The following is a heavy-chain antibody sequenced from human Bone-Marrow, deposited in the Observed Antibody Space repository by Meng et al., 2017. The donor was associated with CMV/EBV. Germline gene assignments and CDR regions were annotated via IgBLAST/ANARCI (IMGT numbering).Heavy chain of an antibody. CDR2: ISSSSSYI. D-gene: IGHD3-16*01. J-gene: IGHJ5*02. CDR1: GFTFSSYS. V-gene: IGHV3-21*01. CDR3: ARDSPVPLGGFDP. Sequence: ETLSLTCAASGFTFSSYSMNWVRQAPGKGLEWVSSISSSSSYIYYADSVKGRFTISRDNAKNSLYLQMNSLRAEDTAVYYCARDSPVPLGGFDPWAQGTLVTVPS.